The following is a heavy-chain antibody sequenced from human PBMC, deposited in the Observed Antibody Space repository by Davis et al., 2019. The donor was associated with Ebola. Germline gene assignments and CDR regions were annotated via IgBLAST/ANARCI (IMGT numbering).Heavy chain of an antibody. D-gene: IGHD6-6*01. CDR1: GFTFSSYW. CDR2: IYSGGST. CDR3: ARGVAARPWGYYGMDV. V-gene: IGHV3-66*01. Sequence: GGSLRLSCAASGFTFSSYWMHWVRQAPGKGLEWVSVIYSGGSTYYADSVKGRFTISRDNAKNSLYLQMNSLRAEDTAVYYCARGVAARPWGYYGMDVWGKGTTVTVSS. J-gene: IGHJ6*04.